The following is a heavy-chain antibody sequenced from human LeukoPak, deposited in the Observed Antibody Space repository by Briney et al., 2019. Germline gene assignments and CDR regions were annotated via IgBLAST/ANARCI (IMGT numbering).Heavy chain of an antibody. V-gene: IGHV3-7*01. J-gene: IGHJ4*02. CDR1: GFTFSSYG. Sequence: GGSLRLSCAASGFTFSSYGMRWVRQAPGKGLEWVANIKQDGSKKYYVDSVKGRFTISRDNAKNSLYLQMNSLRAEDTAVYYCANLRCFDDWGQGTLVTVSS. CDR2: IKQDGSKK. D-gene: IGHD4-17*01. CDR3: ANLRCFDD.